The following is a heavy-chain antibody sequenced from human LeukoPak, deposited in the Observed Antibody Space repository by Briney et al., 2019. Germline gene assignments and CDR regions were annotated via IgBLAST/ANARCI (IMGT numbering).Heavy chain of an antibody. CDR1: GASISSGDYC. Sequence: PSETLSLTCTVSGASISSGDYCWGWLRQPPGKGLEWIVYMYYSGSTYYNPSLKSRSTISVDTSKNQFSLKLSSVTAADTAVYYCARPYYYDSRIDPWGQGTLVTVSS. J-gene: IGHJ5*02. CDR2: MYYSGST. D-gene: IGHD3-22*01. CDR3: ARPYYYDSRIDP. V-gene: IGHV4-30-4*01.